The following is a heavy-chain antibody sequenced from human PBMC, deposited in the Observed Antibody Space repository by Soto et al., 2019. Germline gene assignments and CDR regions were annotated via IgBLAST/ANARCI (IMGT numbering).Heavy chain of an antibody. D-gene: IGHD3-3*01. CDR2: IYYSGST. J-gene: IGHJ4*02. V-gene: IGHV4-59*01. CDR3: ARTHYDFWSGYPGVFDY. CDR1: GGSISSYY. Sequence: SETLSLTCTVSGGSISSYYWSWIRQPPGKGLEWIGYIYYSGSTNYNPSLKSRVTISVDTSKNQFSLKLSSVTAADTAVYYCARTHYDFWSGYPGVFDYWGQGTLVTVSS.